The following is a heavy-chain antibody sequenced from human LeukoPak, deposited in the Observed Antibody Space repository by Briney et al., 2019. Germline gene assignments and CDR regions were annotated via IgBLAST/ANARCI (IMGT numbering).Heavy chain of an antibody. Sequence: GGSPTLSCAAFGFTFSSYWIHWVRQAPGKGPVWVSRINSDGTSTTYADPVKGRFTISRDSAKNTVYLQMNSLRAEDTAVYYCVRGGGADRPYGLDVWGQGTTVTVSS. J-gene: IGHJ6*02. CDR3: VRGGGADRPYGLDV. D-gene: IGHD6-6*01. CDR1: GFTFSSYW. V-gene: IGHV3-74*01. CDR2: INSDGTST.